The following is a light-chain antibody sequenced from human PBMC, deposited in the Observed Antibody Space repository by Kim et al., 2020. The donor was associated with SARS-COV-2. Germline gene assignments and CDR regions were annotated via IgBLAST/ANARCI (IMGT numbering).Light chain of an antibody. J-gene: IGKJ4*01. CDR2: AAS. CDR1: QSVNAY. V-gene: IGKV1-39*01. CDR3: QQSYSTPLT. Sequence: SSVGDRVPITCRASQSVNAYLNLYQQKLGKAPKLLNYAASGLQSGVPSRFIGSGSRTDFTLTISSLQPEDLATYYCQQSYSTPLTFGGGTKVDIK.